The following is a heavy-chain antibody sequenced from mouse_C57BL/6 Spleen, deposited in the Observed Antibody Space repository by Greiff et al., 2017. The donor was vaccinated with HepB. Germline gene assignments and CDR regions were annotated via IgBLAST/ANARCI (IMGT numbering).Heavy chain of an antibody. CDR1: GFTFTDYY. J-gene: IGHJ3*01. CDR3: ARVDGYLTWFAY. V-gene: IGHV7-3*01. CDR2: IRNKANGYTT. Sequence: EVQVVESGGGLVQPGGSLSLSCAASGFTFTDYYMSWVRQPPGKALEWLGFIRNKANGYTTEYSASVKGRFTISRDNSQSILYLQMNALRAEDSATYYCARVDGYLTWFAYWGQGALVTVSA. D-gene: IGHD2-3*01.